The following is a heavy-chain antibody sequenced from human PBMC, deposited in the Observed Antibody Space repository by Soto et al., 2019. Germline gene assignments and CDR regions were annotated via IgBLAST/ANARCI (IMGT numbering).Heavy chain of an antibody. D-gene: IGHD7-27*01. CDR3: ERDGEAYYYGMDV. J-gene: IGHJ6*02. CDR2: ISSSSTI. CDR1: GFTFSSYS. V-gene: IGHV3-48*02. Sequence: GGSLRLSCAASGFTFSSYSMNWVRQAPGKGLEWVSYISSSSTIYYADSVKGRFTISRDNAKNSLYLQMNSLRDEDTAVYYCERDGEAYYYGMDVWGQGTTVTVSS.